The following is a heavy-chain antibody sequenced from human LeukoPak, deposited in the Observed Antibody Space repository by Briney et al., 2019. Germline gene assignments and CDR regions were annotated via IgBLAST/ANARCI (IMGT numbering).Heavy chain of an antibody. V-gene: IGHV4-34*01. Sequence: SETLSLTCAVYGGSFSGYYWSWIRQPPGKGLEWIGEINHSGSTNHNPSLKSRVTISVDTSKNQFSLKLSSVTAADTAVYYCATLYQDIVVVPAAGGFYYGMDVWGQGTTVTVSS. CDR3: ATLYQDIVVVPAAGGFYYGMDV. J-gene: IGHJ6*02. CDR1: GGSFSGYY. D-gene: IGHD2-2*01. CDR2: INHSGST.